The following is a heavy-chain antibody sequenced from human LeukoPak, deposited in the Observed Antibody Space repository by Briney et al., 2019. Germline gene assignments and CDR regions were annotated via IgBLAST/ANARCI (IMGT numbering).Heavy chain of an antibody. Sequence: SETLSLTCAVYGGSFSGYYWSWIRQPPGKGLEWIGEINHSGSTNYNPSLKSRVTISVDTSKNQFSLKLSSVTAAHTAVYYCARGYWGGYFDYWGQGTLVTVSS. V-gene: IGHV4-34*01. D-gene: IGHD7-27*01. CDR3: ARGYWGGYFDY. CDR1: GGSFSGYY. J-gene: IGHJ4*02. CDR2: INHSGST.